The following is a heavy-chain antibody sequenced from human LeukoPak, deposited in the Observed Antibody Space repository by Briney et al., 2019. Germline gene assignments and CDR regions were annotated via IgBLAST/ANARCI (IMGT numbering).Heavy chain of an antibody. J-gene: IGHJ5*02. Sequence: PSETLSLTCTVSGGSISSSSYYWGWIRQPPGKGLEWIGSIYYSGSTYYNPSLKSRVTISVDTSKNQFSLKLSSVTAADTAVYYCARVRDPVGALNWFDPWGQGTLVTVSS. CDR3: ARVRDPVGALNWFDP. CDR1: GGSISSSSYY. D-gene: IGHD1-26*01. V-gene: IGHV4-39*07. CDR2: IYYSGST.